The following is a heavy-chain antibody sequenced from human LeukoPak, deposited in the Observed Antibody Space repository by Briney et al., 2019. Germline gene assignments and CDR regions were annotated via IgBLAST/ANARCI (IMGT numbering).Heavy chain of an antibody. Sequence: GGSLRLSCAASGFTFRSFWMSWVRQAPEKGLEWVANIKQDETEKYYVDSVKGRFIISRDNARNSLYLQMNSLRVEDTAVYYCAKILAPTLMVRGDAFDIWGQGTMVTVSS. CDR2: IKQDETEK. V-gene: IGHV3-7*01. CDR3: AKILAPTLMVRGDAFDI. D-gene: IGHD3-10*01. CDR1: GFTFRSFW. J-gene: IGHJ3*02.